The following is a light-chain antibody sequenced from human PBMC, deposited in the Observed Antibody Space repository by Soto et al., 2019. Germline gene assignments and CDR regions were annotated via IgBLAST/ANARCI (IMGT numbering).Light chain of an antibody. J-gene: IGKJ2*01. CDR1: QSLAYSDGNTY. CDR3: MQGTHWPPYT. Sequence: DVVMTQSPLSLPVTLGQPASISCRSSQSLAYSDGNTYLSWFQQRPGHSPRRLIYKVSNRVSGVPDRFSGSGSGTDFTLKISRVEAEDVGVYYCMQGTHWPPYTFGQGTKLEIK. CDR2: KVS. V-gene: IGKV2-30*01.